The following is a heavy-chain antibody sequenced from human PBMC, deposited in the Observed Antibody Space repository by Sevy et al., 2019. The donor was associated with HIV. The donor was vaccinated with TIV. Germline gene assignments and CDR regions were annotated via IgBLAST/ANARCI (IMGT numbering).Heavy chain of an antibody. V-gene: IGHV3-7*01. CDR1: GFTFHTYW. J-gene: IGHJ4*02. CDR3: ARRYFDV. CDR2: IRQDGSEI. Sequence: GESLKISCAASGFTFHTYWMQWVRQAPGKGLEWVANIRQDGSEIYYADSVKGRFTISRDNAMQSLYLEMNNLRVEDSGIYYCARRYFDVWGQGTLVTVSS. D-gene: IGHD3-16*02.